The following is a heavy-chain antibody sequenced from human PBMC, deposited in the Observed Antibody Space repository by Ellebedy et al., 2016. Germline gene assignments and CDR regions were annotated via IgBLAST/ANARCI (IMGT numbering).Heavy chain of an antibody. D-gene: IGHD6-6*01. J-gene: IGHJ4*02. CDR1: GGSVDTYY. V-gene: IGHV4-59*02. Sequence: SETLSLXXTVSGGSVDTYYWTWIRQSPGKGLEWIGYVFYGGSTKYNRSLRSRVTISLDTSKNQFSLKVTSVAAADTAVYYCVRDVSLYSSSPSFDSWGQGTLVTVSS. CDR2: VFYGGST. CDR3: VRDVSLYSSSPSFDS.